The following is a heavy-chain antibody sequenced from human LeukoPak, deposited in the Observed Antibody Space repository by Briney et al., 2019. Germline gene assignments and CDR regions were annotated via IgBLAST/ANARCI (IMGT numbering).Heavy chain of an antibody. V-gene: IGHV4-31*03. Sequence: PSETLSLTCTVSGGSISSGGYYWSWIRQHPGKGLEWIGYIHYSGSTYYNPSLKSRVTISVDTSKNQFSLKLSSVTAADTAVYYCARDSDWFGSYWGQGTLVTVSS. CDR2: IHYSGST. CDR1: GGSISSGGYY. CDR3: ARDSDWFGSY. D-gene: IGHD3-10*01. J-gene: IGHJ4*02.